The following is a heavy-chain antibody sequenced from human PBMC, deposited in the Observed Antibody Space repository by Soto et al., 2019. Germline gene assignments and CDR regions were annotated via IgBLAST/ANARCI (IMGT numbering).Heavy chain of an antibody. Sequence: ASVKVSCKTSADIFNNYYMHWVRQAPGQGLEWMGVMTPSDGSTNYAQSFQGRVTMTRDTSTRTVYVELSSLRSEDTAVYYCAKHCGGDCSNRFDIWGQGTKVTV. CDR1: ADIFNNYY. V-gene: IGHV1-46*02. CDR2: MTPSDGST. D-gene: IGHD2-21*02. J-gene: IGHJ3*02. CDR3: AKHCGGDCSNRFDI.